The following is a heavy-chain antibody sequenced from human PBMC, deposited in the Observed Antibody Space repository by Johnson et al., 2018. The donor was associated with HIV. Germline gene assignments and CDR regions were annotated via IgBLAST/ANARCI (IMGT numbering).Heavy chain of an antibody. D-gene: IGHD6-6*01. CDR3: AKDLGYSSSSRAFDI. J-gene: IGHJ3*02. CDR1: GFNFDDYG. V-gene: IGHV3-30*18. CDR2: ISYDGSNE. Sequence: QVQLVESGGGVVRPGGSLRLSCAASGFNFDDYGMSWVRQAPGKGLEWVAVISYDGSNEYYADSVKGRFTISRDNSKNTLYLQMSSLRAGDTAVYYCAKDLGYSSSSRAFDIWGQGTMVTVSS.